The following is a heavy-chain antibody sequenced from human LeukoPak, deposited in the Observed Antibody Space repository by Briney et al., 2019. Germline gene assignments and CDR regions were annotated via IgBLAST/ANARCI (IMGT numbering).Heavy chain of an antibody. D-gene: IGHD3-22*01. CDR1: GFTFSSYG. CDR2: IWYDGSNK. J-gene: IGHJ4*02. V-gene: IGHV3-33*01. CDR3: ARDLNYYDSSGYSPFGD. Sequence: GGSLRLSCAASGFTFSSYGMHWVRQAPGKGLEWVAVIWYDGSNKYYADSVKGRFTISRDNSKNTQYLQMNSLRAEDTAVYYCARDLNYYDSSGYSPFGDWGQGTLVTVSS.